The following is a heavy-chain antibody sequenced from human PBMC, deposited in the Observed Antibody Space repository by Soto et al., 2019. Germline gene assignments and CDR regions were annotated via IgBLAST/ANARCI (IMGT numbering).Heavy chain of an antibody. CDR1: EFTFSNYA. Sequence: PGGSLRLSCAASEFTFSNYAMSWVRQAPGKGLEWVSAISYGGGTTYYADSVKGRFTISRDNSKNTLYLQMNSLRAEDTAVYYCAKNPGYYYDSTGYHFDYWGQGTLVPSPQ. J-gene: IGHJ4*02. D-gene: IGHD3-22*01. CDR2: ISYGGGTT. CDR3: AKNPGYYYDSTGYHFDY. V-gene: IGHV3-23*01.